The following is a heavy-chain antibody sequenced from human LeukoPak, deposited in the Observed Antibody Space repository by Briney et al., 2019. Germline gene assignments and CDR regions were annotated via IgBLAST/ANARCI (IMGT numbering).Heavy chain of an antibody. J-gene: IGHJ4*02. CDR3: ARSGCSGGTCFFDY. V-gene: IGHV1-46*01. CDR1: GYTFTSYY. CDR2: INPSDGST. Sequence: ASVKFSCKASGYTFTSYYMHWVRQAPGQGLEWMGIINPSDGSTNYAQKFQGRVTMTRDMSTSTVYMELSSLRSEDTAVYYCARSGCSGGTCFFDYWGQGTLVTVSS. D-gene: IGHD2-15*01.